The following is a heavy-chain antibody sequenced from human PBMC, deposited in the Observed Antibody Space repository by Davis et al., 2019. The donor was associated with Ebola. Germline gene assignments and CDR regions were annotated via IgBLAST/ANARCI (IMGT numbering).Heavy chain of an antibody. CDR3: AKDTGVVPADY. CDR2: ISGSGGST. V-gene: IGHV3-23*01. J-gene: IGHJ4*02. Sequence: GESLKISCAASGFTFSSYAMSWVRQAPGKGLEWVSAISGSGGSTYYADSVKGRFTISRDNSKNTLYLQMNSLRAEDTAVYYCAKDTGVVPADYWGQGTLVTVSS. D-gene: IGHD2-2*01. CDR1: GFTFSSYA.